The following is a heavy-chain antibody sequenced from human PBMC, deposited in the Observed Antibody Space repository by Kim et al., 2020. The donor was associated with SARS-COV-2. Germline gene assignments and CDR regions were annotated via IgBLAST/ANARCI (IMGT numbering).Heavy chain of an antibody. D-gene: IGHD4-17*01. CDR1: GYTFTSYY. CDR2: INPSGGST. V-gene: IGHV1-46*01. CDR3: ARVARGDYGDYAIDY. Sequence: ASVKVSCKASGYTFTSYYMHWVRQAPGQGLEWMGIINPSGGSTSYAQKFQGRVTMTRDTSTSTVYMELSSLRSEDTAVYYCARVARGDYGDYAIDYWGQGTLVTVSS. J-gene: IGHJ4*02.